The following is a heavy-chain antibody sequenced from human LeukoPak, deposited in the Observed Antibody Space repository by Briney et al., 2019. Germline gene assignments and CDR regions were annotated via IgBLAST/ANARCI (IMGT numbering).Heavy chain of an antibody. Sequence: GESLQISCKGSGYSFTSYWIGWVRQMPGKGLEWMGIIYPGDSDTRYSPSFQGQVTISADKSISTAYLQWSSLKASDTAMYYCALNWNLIAAAADYFDYWGQGTLVTASS. CDR3: ALNWNLIAAAADYFDY. J-gene: IGHJ4*02. CDR1: GYSFTSYW. D-gene: IGHD6-13*01. V-gene: IGHV5-51*01. CDR2: IYPGDSDT.